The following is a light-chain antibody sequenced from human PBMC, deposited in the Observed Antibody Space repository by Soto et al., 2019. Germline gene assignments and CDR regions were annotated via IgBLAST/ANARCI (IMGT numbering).Light chain of an antibody. V-gene: IGKV3-20*01. CDR3: QQSGSSLWT. CDR2: GAS. Sequence: EIVLTQSPGTLSLSPGERATLSCRTSQSVSSTYLAWYQQKPGQPPRLLIYGASNRATGIPDRFSGSGSGTDLTLTISRLEPEDFAVYYCQQSGSSLWTFGQGTKVETK. J-gene: IGKJ1*01. CDR1: QSVSSTY.